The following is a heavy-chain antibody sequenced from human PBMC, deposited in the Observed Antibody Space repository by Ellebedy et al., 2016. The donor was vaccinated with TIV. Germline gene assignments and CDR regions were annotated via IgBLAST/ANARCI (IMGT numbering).Heavy chain of an antibody. V-gene: IGHV1-69*13. D-gene: IGHD5-24*01. CDR3: ARDASLVEMAYDY. CDR2: IIPIFGTA. J-gene: IGHJ4*02. Sequence: SSVKVSCKASGGTFSSYTISWVRQAPGQGLEWMGGIIPIFGTANYAQKFQGRVTITADESTSTAYMELSSLRSEDTAVYYCARDASLVEMAYDYWGQGTLVTVSS. CDR1: GGTFSSYT.